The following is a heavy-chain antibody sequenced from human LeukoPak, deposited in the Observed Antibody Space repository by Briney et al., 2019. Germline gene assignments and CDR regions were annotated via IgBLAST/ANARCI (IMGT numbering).Heavy chain of an antibody. Sequence: PGGSLRLSCTASGFIFSDYYMQWIRQAPGKGLEWVSSISTSGNTLDYADSVKGRFTISRDNAKNSLYLQMNSLRAEDTAVYYCAELGITMIGGVWGKGTTVTISS. CDR2: ISTSGNTL. V-gene: IGHV3-11*04. CDR1: GFIFSDYY. CDR3: AELGITMIGGV. J-gene: IGHJ6*04. D-gene: IGHD3-10*02.